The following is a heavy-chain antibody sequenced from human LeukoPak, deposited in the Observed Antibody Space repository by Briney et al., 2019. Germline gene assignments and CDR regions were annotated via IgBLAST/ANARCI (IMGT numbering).Heavy chain of an antibody. V-gene: IGHV3-48*01. J-gene: IGHJ4*02. D-gene: IGHD6-19*01. CDR1: GFTFSSYS. CDR3: ARALYTSGWYRGDNDY. Sequence: GGSLRLSCAASGFTFSSYSMNWVRRAPGKGLEWVSYISGSSGTRYYADSVKGRFTISRDNAKNSLYLQMNSLRAEDTAVYYCARALYTSGWYRGDNDYWGQGTLVTVSS. CDR2: ISGSSGTR.